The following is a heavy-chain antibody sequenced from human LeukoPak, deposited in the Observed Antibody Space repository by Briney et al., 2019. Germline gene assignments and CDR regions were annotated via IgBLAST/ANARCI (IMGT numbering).Heavy chain of an antibody. D-gene: IGHD3-22*01. CDR2: ITTMASNYAT. CDR1: GFTFSGSD. Sequence: GGSLKLSCAASGFTFSGSDVHWVRQASGKGLEWVGRITTMASNYATAYAASVRGRFTISRDDSEDMAYLQMNSLTTADTALYYCTTSRSGYYWGQGTLVTVSS. J-gene: IGHJ4*02. CDR3: TTSRSGYY. V-gene: IGHV3-73*01.